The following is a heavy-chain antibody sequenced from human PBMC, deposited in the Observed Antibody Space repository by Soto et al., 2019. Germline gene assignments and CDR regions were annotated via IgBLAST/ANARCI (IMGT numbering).Heavy chain of an antibody. CDR2: IYYSGST. CDR1: GGSISSGGYY. CDR3: ARVFGFGGMDV. D-gene: IGHD3-10*01. V-gene: IGHV4-31*03. J-gene: IGHJ6*02. Sequence: SETLSLTCTVSGGSISSGGYYWSWIRQHPVKGLELFGYIYYSGSTYYNPSLKSRVTISLDTSKNQFSLKLSSVTAADTAVYYCARVFGFGGMDVWGQGTTVTVSS.